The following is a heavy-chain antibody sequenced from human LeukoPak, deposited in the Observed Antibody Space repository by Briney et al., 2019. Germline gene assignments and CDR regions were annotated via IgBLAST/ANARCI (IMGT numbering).Heavy chain of an antibody. CDR2: IKQDGSAK. D-gene: IGHD6-19*01. Sequence: GGSLRLSCAASGFTFSYYWMSWVRQAPGKGLEWVANIKQDGSAKYYLDSVKGRFTISRDNAKNSLYLQMNSLRAEDTAVYYCARDRFFYSSGWIFDYWGQGTLVTVSS. J-gene: IGHJ4*02. CDR3: ARDRFFYSSGWIFDY. V-gene: IGHV3-7*01. CDR1: GFTFSYYW.